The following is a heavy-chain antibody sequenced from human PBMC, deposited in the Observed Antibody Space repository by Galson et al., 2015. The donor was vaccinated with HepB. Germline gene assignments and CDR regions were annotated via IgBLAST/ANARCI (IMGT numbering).Heavy chain of an antibody. D-gene: IGHD6-13*01. Sequence: SLRLSCAASGFTVSSNYMSWVRQAPGKGLEWVSFIYTDGSTYYADSVKGRFTISRDNSKNTLYLQMNSLRAEDTAVYYCAKAAGSSSWYGLFDYWGQGTLVTVSS. V-gene: IGHV3-66*01. CDR1: GFTVSSNY. J-gene: IGHJ4*02. CDR3: AKAAGSSSWYGLFDY. CDR2: IYTDGST.